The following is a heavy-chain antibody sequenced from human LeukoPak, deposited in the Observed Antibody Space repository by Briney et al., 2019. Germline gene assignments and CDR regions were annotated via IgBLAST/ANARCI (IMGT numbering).Heavy chain of an antibody. Sequence: SETLSLTCSVSGGSISSYYWSWIRQPPGKGLEWIGYIYYSGSTNYNPSLKRRVTISVDTSKNQFSLKLSSVTAADTAVYYCARVRGLDAFDIWGQGTMVTVSS. V-gene: IGHV4-59*12. J-gene: IGHJ3*02. CDR3: ARVRGLDAFDI. CDR1: GGSISSYY. CDR2: IYYSGST. D-gene: IGHD3/OR15-3a*01.